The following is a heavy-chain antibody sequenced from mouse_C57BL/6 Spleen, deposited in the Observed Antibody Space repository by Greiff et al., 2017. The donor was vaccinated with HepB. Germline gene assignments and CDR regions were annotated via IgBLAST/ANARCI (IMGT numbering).Heavy chain of an antibody. D-gene: IGHD2-2*01. J-gene: IGHJ4*01. CDR2: IDPSDSYT. CDR3: ALWLRGAMDY. Sequence: QVQLQQSGAELVMPGASVKLSCKASGYTFTSYWMHWVKQRPGQGLEWIGEIDPSDSYTNYNQKFKGKSTLTVDKSSSTAYMQLSSLTSEDSAVYYCALWLRGAMDYWGQGTSVTVSS. CDR1: GYTFTSYW. V-gene: IGHV1-69*01.